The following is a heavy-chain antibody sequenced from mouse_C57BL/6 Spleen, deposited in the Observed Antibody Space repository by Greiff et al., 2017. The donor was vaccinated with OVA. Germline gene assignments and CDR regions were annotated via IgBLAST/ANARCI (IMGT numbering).Heavy chain of an antibody. J-gene: IGHJ2*01. Sequence: VQLVESGPELVKPGASVKISCKASGYAFSSSWMNWVKQRPGKGLEWIGRFYPGDGDTNYNGKFKGKATLTADKSSSTAYMQLSSLTSEDSAVYFCARLLRGGYYFDYWGQGTTLTVSS. D-gene: IGHD1-1*01. CDR2: FYPGDGDT. CDR1: GYAFSSSW. V-gene: IGHV1-82*01. CDR3: ARLLRGGYYFDY.